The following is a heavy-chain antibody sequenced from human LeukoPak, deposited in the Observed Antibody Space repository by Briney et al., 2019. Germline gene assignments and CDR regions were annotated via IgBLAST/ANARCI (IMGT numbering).Heavy chain of an antibody. Sequence: SETLSLTCTVSGGSISSYYWSWIRQPPGKGLEWIGYIYYSGSTYYNPSLKSRVTISVDTSKNQFSLKLSSVTAADTAVYYCAGGAVPNPFDYWGQGTLVTVSS. CDR3: AGGAVPNPFDY. CDR2: IYYSGST. CDR1: GGSISSYY. D-gene: IGHD3-16*01. V-gene: IGHV4-59*04. J-gene: IGHJ4*02.